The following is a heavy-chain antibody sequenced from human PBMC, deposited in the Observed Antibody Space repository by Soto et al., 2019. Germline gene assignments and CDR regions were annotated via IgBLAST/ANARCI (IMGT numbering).Heavy chain of an antibody. CDR1: GFTFSTYW. J-gene: IGHJ1*01. CDR2: IKQDATEK. D-gene: IGHD3-9*01. CDR3: VSRYLEHCTSAWCSAPYDW. Sequence: GGSLRLSCVVSGFTFSTYWMSWVRQAPGKGQEWVATIKQDATEKYYVDSVKGRFTISRDNTKKSLYLQMNSLRAEDTAVYYCVSRYLEHCTSAWCSAPYDWWGQGTLVTVSS. V-gene: IGHV3-7*05.